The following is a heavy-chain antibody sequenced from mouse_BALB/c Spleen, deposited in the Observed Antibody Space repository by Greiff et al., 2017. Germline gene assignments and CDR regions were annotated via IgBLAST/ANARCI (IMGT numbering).Heavy chain of an antibody. CDR2: IYPGDGDT. CDR3: ARAMAY. V-gene: IGHV1-87*01. Sequence: VQLQQSGAELARPGASVTLSCKASGYTFTSYWMQWVKQRPGQGLEWIGAIYPGDGDTRYTQKFKGKATLTADKSSSTAYMQLSSLASEDSAVYYCARAMAYWGQGTLVTVSA. D-gene: IGHD1-1*01. J-gene: IGHJ3*01. CDR1: GYTFTSYW.